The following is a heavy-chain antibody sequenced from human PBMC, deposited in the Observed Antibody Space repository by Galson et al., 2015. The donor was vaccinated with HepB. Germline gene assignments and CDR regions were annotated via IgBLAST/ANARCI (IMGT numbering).Heavy chain of an antibody. V-gene: IGHV2-5*02. CDR3: AHRLGAYFDY. D-gene: IGHD2-21*01. CDR2: IYWDDDK. Sequence: ALVKPTQTVTLTCTFSGVSLGTSGVGVGWIRQPPGKALEWLALIYWDDDKRYSPSPKSRLTITKDTSKNQAVLTMTNMDPLDTATYYCAHRLGAYFDYWGQGTLVTVSS. J-gene: IGHJ4*02. CDR1: GVSLGTSGVG.